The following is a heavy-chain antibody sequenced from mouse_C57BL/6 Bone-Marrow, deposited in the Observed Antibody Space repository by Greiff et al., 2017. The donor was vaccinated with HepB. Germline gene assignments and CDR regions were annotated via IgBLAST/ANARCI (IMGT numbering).Heavy chain of an antibody. CDR1: GFTFSDFY. CDR3: ARDYDEGYAMDY. CDR2: SRNKANDYTT. D-gene: IGHD2-12*01. J-gene: IGHJ4*01. Sequence: EVKLVESGGGLVQPGRSLRLSCATSGFTFSDFYMEWVRQAPGKGLEWIAASRNKANDYTTEYSASVKGRFIVSRDTSQSILYLQMNALRAEDTAIYYCARDYDEGYAMDYWGQGTSVTVSS. V-gene: IGHV7-1*01.